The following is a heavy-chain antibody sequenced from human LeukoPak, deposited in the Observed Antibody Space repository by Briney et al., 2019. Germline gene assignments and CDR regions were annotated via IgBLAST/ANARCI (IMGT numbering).Heavy chain of an antibody. CDR3: AASPDYYDSSGYSYYFDS. CDR2: IVVCSGNT. CDR1: GFTFTSSA. Sequence: GTSVKVSCKASGFTFTSSAVQWVRQARGQRLEWIGWIVVCSGNTSYAQKFQERVTITRDMSTSTAYMELSSLRSEDTAVYYCAASPDYYDSSGYSYYFDSWGQGTLVTVSS. V-gene: IGHV1-58*01. J-gene: IGHJ4*02. D-gene: IGHD3-22*01.